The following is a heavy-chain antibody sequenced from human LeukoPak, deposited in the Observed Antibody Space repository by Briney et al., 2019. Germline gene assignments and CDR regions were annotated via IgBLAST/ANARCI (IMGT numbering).Heavy chain of an antibody. J-gene: IGHJ6*02. V-gene: IGHV3-30-3*01. Sequence: GGSLRLSCSASGFVFSNYAMFWARRAPGKGLEWVAVVSFDGTNKEYAATVKGRFTVSRDNSKNTLYLRMNSLRPGDTAVYYCARGGIAEVEFYYYGMDVWGQGTTVAV. CDR1: GFVFSNYA. CDR3: ARGGIAEVEFYYYGMDV. D-gene: IGHD6-13*01. CDR2: VSFDGTNK.